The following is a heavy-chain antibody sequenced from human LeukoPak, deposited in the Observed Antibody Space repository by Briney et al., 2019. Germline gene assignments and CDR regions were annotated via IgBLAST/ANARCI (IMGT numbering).Heavy chain of an antibody. D-gene: IGHD3-22*01. CDR2: ISWNSGSI. J-gene: IGHJ4*02. V-gene: IGHV3-9*01. CDR1: GFTFDDYA. CDR3: AKDYYDSSGYHFDY. Sequence: GGSLRLSCAASGFTFDDYAMHWVRQAPGKGLEWVSGISWNSGSIGYADSVKGRFTISRDNAKISLYLQMNSLRAEDTALYYCAKDYYDSSGYHFDYWGQGTLVTVSS.